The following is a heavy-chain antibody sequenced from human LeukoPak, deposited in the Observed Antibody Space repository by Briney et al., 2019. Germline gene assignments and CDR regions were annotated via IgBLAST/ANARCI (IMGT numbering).Heavy chain of an antibody. CDR3: ARDMSRYCSSTSCYGHFQH. Sequence: GGSLGLSCAASGFTFSSYWMSWVRQAPGKGLEWVANIKQDGSEKYYVDSVKGRFTISRDNAKNSLYLQMNSLRAEDTAVYYCARDMSRYCSSTSCYGHFQHWGQGTLVTVSS. V-gene: IGHV3-7*01. CDR1: GFTFSSYW. J-gene: IGHJ1*01. D-gene: IGHD2-2*01. CDR2: IKQDGSEK.